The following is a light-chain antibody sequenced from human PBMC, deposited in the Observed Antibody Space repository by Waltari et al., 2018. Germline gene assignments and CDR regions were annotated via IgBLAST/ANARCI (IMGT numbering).Light chain of an antibody. V-gene: IGLV2-14*03. CDR1: SSDVGGANY. CDR2: DVT. CDR3: SSYTSSSTQV. J-gene: IGLJ2*01. Sequence: QSALTQPASVSGPPGQSITIFCTGTSSDVGGANYVPWYQQHPGKAPKLIIFDVTNRASGVSNRFSGSKSGNTAFLTISGLQTEDEADYYCSSYTSSSTQVFGGGTRLTV.